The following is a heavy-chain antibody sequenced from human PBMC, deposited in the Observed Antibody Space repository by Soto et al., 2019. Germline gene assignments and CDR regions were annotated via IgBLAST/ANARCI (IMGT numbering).Heavy chain of an antibody. CDR1: GFTFSSYA. D-gene: IGHD3-10*01. J-gene: IGHJ4*02. CDR2: ISGSGGST. CDR3: AKAGRVSYGSGSYYFDY. Sequence: GGSLRLSCAASGFTFSSYAMSWVRQAPGKGLEWVSAISGSGGSTYYADSVKGRFTISRENSKNTLYLQMNSLRAEDTAVYYCAKAGRVSYGSGSYYFDYWGQGTLVTVSS. V-gene: IGHV3-23*01.